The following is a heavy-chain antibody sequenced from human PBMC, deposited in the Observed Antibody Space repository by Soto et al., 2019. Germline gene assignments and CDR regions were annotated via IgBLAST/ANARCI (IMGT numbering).Heavy chain of an antibody. Sequence: QVQLVESGGGVVQPGRSLRLSCAASRFTFNIHAMHWVRQAPGKGLEWLAIISYDGITAFYADSVKGRFTISRDNSKNTIYLLMDSLRAEDTAIYYCARDVQAVAGTTKDWAKNWLDPWGEGTLVTVSS. V-gene: IGHV3-30-3*01. D-gene: IGHD6-19*01. CDR3: ARDVQAVAGTTKDWAKNWLDP. J-gene: IGHJ5*02. CDR1: RFTFNIHA. CDR2: ISYDGITA.